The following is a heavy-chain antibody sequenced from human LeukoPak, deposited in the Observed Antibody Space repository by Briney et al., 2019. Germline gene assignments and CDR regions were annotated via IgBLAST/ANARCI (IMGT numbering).Heavy chain of an antibody. D-gene: IGHD6-13*01. CDR2: ISGSGGST. CDR1: GFTFSSYA. CDR3: AKGLAAAGYFDY. Sequence: RSGGSLRLSCAASGFTFSSYAMSWVRQAPGKGLEWVSAISGSGGSTYYAASVKGRFTISRDNSKNTLYLQMNSLRAEDTVVYYCAKGLAAAGYFDYWGQGTLVTVSS. V-gene: IGHV3-23*01. J-gene: IGHJ4*02.